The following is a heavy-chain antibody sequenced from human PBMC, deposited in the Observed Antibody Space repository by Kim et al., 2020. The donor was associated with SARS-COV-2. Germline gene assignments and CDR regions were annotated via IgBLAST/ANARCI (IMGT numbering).Heavy chain of an antibody. V-gene: IGHV3-30*07. CDR3: ARDFALIAAAGYFDY. D-gene: IGHD6-13*01. J-gene: IGHJ4*02. Sequence: DSVKGRFTISRDNSKNTLYLQMNSLRAEDTAVYYCARDFALIAAAGYFDYWGQGTLVTVSS.